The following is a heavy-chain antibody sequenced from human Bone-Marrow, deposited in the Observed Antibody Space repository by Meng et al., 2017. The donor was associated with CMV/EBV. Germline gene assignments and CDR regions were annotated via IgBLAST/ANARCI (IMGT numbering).Heavy chain of an antibody. D-gene: IGHD3-3*01. CDR2: IYYSGST. CDR1: GGSISSSSYY. CDR3: ARGQRKTIFGVVIIEGPGTIYYFDY. V-gene: IGHV4-39*07. Sequence: SETLSLTCTVSGGSISSSSYYWGWIRQPPGKGLEWIGSIYYSGSTYYNPSLKSRVTISVDTSKNQFSLKLSSVTAADTAVYYCARGQRKTIFGVVIIEGPGTIYYFDYWGQGTLVTVSS. J-gene: IGHJ4*02.